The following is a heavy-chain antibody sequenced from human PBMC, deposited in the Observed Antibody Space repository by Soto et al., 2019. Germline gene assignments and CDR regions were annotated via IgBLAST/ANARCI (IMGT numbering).Heavy chain of an antibody. V-gene: IGHV1-18*01. Sequence: QVQLVQSGAEVKKPGASVKVSCKASGYTFTSYGISWVRQAPGQGLEWMGWISAYNGNTNYAQKLQGRVTMTTDTXTXTXXMELRSLRSGDTAVYYCARDIVAVAGTGGEYYFDYWGQGTLVTVTS. CDR2: ISAYNGNT. CDR1: GYTFTSYG. CDR3: ARDIVAVAGTGGEYYFDY. J-gene: IGHJ4*02. D-gene: IGHD6-19*01.